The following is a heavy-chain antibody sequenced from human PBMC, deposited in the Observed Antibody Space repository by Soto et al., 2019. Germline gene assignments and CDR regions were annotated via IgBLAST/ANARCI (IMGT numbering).Heavy chain of an antibody. CDR3: ARDRVDTAMVDAFDI. Sequence: GGSLRLSCAASGFTFSSYGMHWVRQAPGKGLEWVAVIWYDGSNKYYADSVKGRFTISRDNSKNTLYLQMNSLRAEGTAVYYCARDRVDTAMVDAFDIWGQGTMVTVSS. J-gene: IGHJ3*02. D-gene: IGHD5-18*01. CDR2: IWYDGSNK. CDR1: GFTFSSYG. V-gene: IGHV3-33*01.